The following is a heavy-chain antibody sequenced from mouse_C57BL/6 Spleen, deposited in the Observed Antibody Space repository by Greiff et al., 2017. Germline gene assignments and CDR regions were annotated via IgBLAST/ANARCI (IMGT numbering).Heavy chain of an antibody. CDR1: GYTFTSYW. V-gene: IGHV1-55*01. J-gene: IGHJ3*01. Sequence: VQLQQSGAELVKPGASVKMSCKASGYTFTSYWITWVKQRPGQGLEWIGEIYPGSGSTNSNEKFKSKATLTVDTSSSTAYMQLSSLTSEDSAVYYCARSHSNFWFAYWGQGTLVTVSA. D-gene: IGHD2-5*01. CDR2: IYPGSGST. CDR3: ARSHSNFWFAY.